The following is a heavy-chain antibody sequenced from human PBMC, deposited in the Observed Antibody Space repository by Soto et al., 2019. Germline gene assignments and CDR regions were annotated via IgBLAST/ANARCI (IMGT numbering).Heavy chain of an antibody. CDR3: ARPDFGDCWYFDL. CDR2: IIPALGTA. D-gene: IGHD4-17*01. V-gene: IGHV1-69*08. J-gene: IGHJ2*01. CDR1: GGTFSSHT. Sequence: QDQLVQSGAEVKKPGSSVKFSCNASGGTFSSHTFSWVRQAPGQGLEWMGRIIPALGTATYAQKFQGRVTITADESATTVYMELNSLRSEDTAVYYCARPDFGDCWYFDLWGRGTLVTVSS.